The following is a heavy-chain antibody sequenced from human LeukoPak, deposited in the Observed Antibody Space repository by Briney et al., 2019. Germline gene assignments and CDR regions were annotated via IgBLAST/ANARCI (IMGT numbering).Heavy chain of an antibody. CDR2: IYYSGST. Sequence: SETLSLTCTVSGGSIISYYWSWIRQPPGKGLEWIGYIYYSGSTNYNPSLKSRVTISVDTSKNQFSLKLTSVTAADTAVYYCARDRVGATYAFDIWGQGTMVTVSS. V-gene: IGHV4-59*12. D-gene: IGHD1-26*01. J-gene: IGHJ3*02. CDR3: ARDRVGATYAFDI. CDR1: GGSIISYY.